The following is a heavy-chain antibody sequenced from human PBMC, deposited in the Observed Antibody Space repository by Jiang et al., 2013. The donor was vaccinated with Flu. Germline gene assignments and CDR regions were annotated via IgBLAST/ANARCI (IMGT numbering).Heavy chain of an antibody. CDR3: AREEVRDFWSGYYRGGGC. D-gene: IGHD3-3*01. J-gene: IGHJ4*02. CDR1: GFTFSSYA. CDR2: ISSSSSTI. Sequence: VQLLESGGGVVQPGRSLRLSCAASGFTFSSYAMHWVRQAPGKGLEWVSYISSSSSTIYYADSVKGRFTISRDNAKNSLYLQMNSLRAEDTAVYYCAREEVRDFWSGYYRGGGCWGQGTLVTVSS. V-gene: IGHV3-48*01.